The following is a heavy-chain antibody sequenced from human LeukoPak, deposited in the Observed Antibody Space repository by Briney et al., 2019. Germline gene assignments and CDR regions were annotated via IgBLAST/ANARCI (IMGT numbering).Heavy chain of an antibody. CDR2: IYYSGST. D-gene: IGHD3-16*02. CDR3: ARAVGYDYIWGSYRPHYFDY. CDR1: GGSISSGGYY. J-gene: IGHJ4*02. V-gene: IGHV4-31*03. Sequence: PSETLSLTCTVSGGSISSGGYYWSWIRQHPGKGLEWIGYIYYSGSTYYNPSLKSRVTISVDTSNNQFSLKLSSVTAADTAVYYCARAVGYDYIWGSYRPHYFDYWGQGTLVTVSS.